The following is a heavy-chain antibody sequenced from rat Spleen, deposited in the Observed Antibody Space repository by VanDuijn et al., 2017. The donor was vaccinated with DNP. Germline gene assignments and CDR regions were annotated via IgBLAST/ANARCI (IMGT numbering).Heavy chain of an antibody. V-gene: IGHV5S10*01. CDR2: IIYDGSRT. CDR1: GITFSDYN. D-gene: IGHD1-4*01. J-gene: IGHJ4*01. Sequence: EVQLVESGGGLVEPGRSLKVSCAASGITFSDYNMAWVRQAPKKGLEWVATIIYDGSRTYYRDSVKGRITISRDNAKSTLYLQMNSLRSEDTATYYCARQGGTRVFAMDAWGQGTSVTVSS. CDR3: ARQGGTRVFAMDA.